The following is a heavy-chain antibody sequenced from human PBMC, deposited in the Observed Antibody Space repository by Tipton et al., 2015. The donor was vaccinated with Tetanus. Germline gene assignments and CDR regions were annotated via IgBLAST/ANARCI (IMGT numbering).Heavy chain of an antibody. Sequence: TLSLTCTVSGGSISSGGYYWSWIRQHPGKGLEWIGDIYNSGSTYYNLSLKSRVTILVDTTKYQFSLKLKSVTAADTAVYYCARDQARGSRGWNYFDYWGQGSLVTVSS. CDR2: IYNSGST. CDR3: ARDQARGSRGWNYFDY. CDR1: GGSISSGGYY. D-gene: IGHD1-26*01. J-gene: IGHJ4*02. V-gene: IGHV4-31*03.